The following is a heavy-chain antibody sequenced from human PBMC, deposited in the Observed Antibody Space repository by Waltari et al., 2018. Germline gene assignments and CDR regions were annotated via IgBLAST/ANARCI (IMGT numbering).Heavy chain of an antibody. CDR2: IYHSGST. V-gene: IGHV4-38-2*02. Sequence: QLHLQESGPGLVNPSDTLSLPCTVSGYSISRGYYWGWIRQPPGKGLEWIGSIYHSGSTYYNPSLKSRVTISVDTSKNQFSLKLSSVTAADTAVYYCARVAVAQGGDPWGQGTLVTVSS. D-gene: IGHD6-19*01. J-gene: IGHJ5*02. CDR1: GYSISRGYY. CDR3: ARVAVAQGGDP.